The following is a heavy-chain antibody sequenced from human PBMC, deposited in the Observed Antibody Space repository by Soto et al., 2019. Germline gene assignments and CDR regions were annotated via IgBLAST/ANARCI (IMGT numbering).Heavy chain of an antibody. CDR2: IIPSFGKG. J-gene: IGHJ4*02. V-gene: IGHV1-69*01. CDR3: ARERGGYNRGDFEF. CDR1: GGTFSSYG. Sequence: QEQLVQSGAEVKKPGSSVKVSCKASGGTFSSYGFSWVRQAPGQGLEWLGGIIPSFGKGNYQQNFQGRLTITADESTSTVYMELSGLTSGDTAVYYCARERGGYNRGDFEFWGQGTLVTVSS. D-gene: IGHD5-12*01.